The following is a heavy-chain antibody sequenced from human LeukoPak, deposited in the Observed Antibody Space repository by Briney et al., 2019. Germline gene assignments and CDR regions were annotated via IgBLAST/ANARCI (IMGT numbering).Heavy chain of an antibody. Sequence: GGSLRLSCAASGFIFSSYAMHWVRQAPGKGLGWVAVISYDRSNKYYADSVKGRFAISRDNSKNTLYLQMNGLRGEDTAVYHCASGYCSSTSCFPDYWGQGTLVTVSS. V-gene: IGHV3-30*09. J-gene: IGHJ4*02. CDR2: ISYDRSNK. CDR3: ASGYCSSTSCFPDY. D-gene: IGHD2-2*03. CDR1: GFIFSSYA.